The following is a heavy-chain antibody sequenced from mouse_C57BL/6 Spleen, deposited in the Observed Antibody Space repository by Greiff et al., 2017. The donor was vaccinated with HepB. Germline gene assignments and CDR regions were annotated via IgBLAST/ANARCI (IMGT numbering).Heavy chain of an antibody. Sequence: QVQLQHSGAELVKPGASVKISCKASGYAFSSYWMNWVKQRPGKGLEWIGQIYPGDGDTNYNGKFKGKATLTSDKSSSTAYMQLSSLTSEDSAVYFCARSGATVVGYFGVWGTGTTVTVSS. CDR1: GYAFSSYW. CDR3: ARSGATVVGYFGV. D-gene: IGHD1-1*01. V-gene: IGHV1-80*01. J-gene: IGHJ1*03. CDR2: IYPGDGDT.